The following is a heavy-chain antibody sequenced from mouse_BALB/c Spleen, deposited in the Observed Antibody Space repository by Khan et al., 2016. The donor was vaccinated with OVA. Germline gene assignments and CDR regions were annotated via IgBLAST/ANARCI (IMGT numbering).Heavy chain of an antibody. J-gene: IGHJ4*01. Sequence: QVQLKQSGAELARPGASVKMSCKASGYTFTSYTIHWVQQRPGQGLEWIGYINPRSGYTNYNQKFKDKATLTADNSSSTAYMQLSSLTSEDSAVYYCARRTTGYAMDYWGQGTSVTVSS. CDR2: INPRSGYT. D-gene: IGHD2-14*01. CDR3: ARRTTGYAMDY. V-gene: IGHV1-4*01. CDR1: GYTFTSYT.